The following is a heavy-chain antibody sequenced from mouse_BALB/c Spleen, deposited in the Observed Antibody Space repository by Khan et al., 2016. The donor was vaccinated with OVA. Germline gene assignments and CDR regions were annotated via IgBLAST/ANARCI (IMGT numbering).Heavy chain of an antibody. D-gene: IGHD3-1*01. CDR3: AGRGAARATWDYFDY. CDR1: GYTFTNYW. Sequence: VQLQQSGAELVRPGTSVKMSCKAAGYTFTNYWIGWVKQRPGHGLEWIGDIYPGGGYTNYNEKFKGKATLTAATSSSTAYMQVSSLTSEDSAIDYSAGRGAARATWDYFDYWGQGTTRTVSS. V-gene: IGHV1-63*02. CDR2: IYPGGGYT. J-gene: IGHJ2*01.